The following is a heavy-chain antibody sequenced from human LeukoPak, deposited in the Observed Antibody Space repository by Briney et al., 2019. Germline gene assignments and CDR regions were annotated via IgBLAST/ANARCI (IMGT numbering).Heavy chain of an antibody. J-gene: IGHJ4*02. CDR2: ISGSGGST. CDR3: AKGLRQFDTSMLMFDY. Sequence: PGGSLRLSCAASGFTFSCYAMSWVRQAPGKWLEWVSAISGSGGSTYYADSVKGRFTISRDNSKNTLYLQMNSLRAEDTAIYYCAKGLRQFDTSMLMFDYWGPGTLVTVSS. V-gene: IGHV3-23*01. CDR1: GFTFSCYA. D-gene: IGHD5-18*01.